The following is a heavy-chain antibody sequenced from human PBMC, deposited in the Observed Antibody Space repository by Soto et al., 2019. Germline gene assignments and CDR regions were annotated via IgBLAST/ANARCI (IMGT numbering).Heavy chain of an antibody. V-gene: IGHV4-34*01. J-gene: IGHJ2*01. CDR3: AREVPSRYFDL. CDR1: GGFFSDYY. D-gene: IGHD3-10*01. CDR2: INHSGST. Sequence: QVRLQQWGAGLLKPSETLPRTCAVNGGFFSDYYWSWIRQPPGNGLEWIGEINHSGSTNYNPSLKSRVTISVDTSKNQFSLKLNSVTAADTAVYYCAREVPSRYFDLWGRGTPVTVSS.